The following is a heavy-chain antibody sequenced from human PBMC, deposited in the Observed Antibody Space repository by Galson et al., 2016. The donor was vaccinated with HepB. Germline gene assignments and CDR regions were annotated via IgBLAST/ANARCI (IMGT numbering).Heavy chain of an antibody. CDR2: IKGKTDAGTT. V-gene: IGHV3-15*01. CDR1: GFTFSNAW. CDR3: TTDPTSSWQIPSL. D-gene: IGHD2-2*02. J-gene: IGHJ4*02. Sequence: SLRLSCAASGFTFSNAWMSWVRQAPGKGLEWVGRIKGKTDAGTTDYAAPVKGRFTISRDDSKNTVYLHMKSLKTEDTALYDCTTDPTSSWQIPSLWGQGTLVTVSS.